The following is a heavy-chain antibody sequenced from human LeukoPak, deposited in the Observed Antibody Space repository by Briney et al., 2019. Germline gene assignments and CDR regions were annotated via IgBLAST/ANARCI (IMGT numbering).Heavy chain of an antibody. D-gene: IGHD2-2*01. CDR1: GFMFSSYW. V-gene: IGHV3-7*01. J-gene: IGHJ4*02. Sequence: GGSQRLSCAASGFMFSSYWMTWVRQAPGKGLEWVANINQDGSIRYYVGSVQGRFTISRDNAKNSLYLQMYSLRAEDTAVYYCARTNAWHPGDYWGQGTLVTVSS. CDR3: ARTNAWHPGDY. CDR2: INQDGSIR.